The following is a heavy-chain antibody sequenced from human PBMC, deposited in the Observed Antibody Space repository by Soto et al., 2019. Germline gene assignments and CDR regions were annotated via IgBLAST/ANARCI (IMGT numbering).Heavy chain of an antibody. D-gene: IGHD2-2*01. Sequence: QVQLVQSGAEVKKPGSSVKVSCKASGGTFSSYAISWVRQAPGQGLEWMGGIIPIFGTANYAQKFQGRVTITADESTSTAYMELSSLRSEDTAVYYCARYCSSTGCPYYYYYGMDVWGQGTTVTVSS. J-gene: IGHJ6*02. V-gene: IGHV1-69*01. CDR3: ARYCSSTGCPYYYYYGMDV. CDR1: GGTFSSYA. CDR2: IIPIFGTA.